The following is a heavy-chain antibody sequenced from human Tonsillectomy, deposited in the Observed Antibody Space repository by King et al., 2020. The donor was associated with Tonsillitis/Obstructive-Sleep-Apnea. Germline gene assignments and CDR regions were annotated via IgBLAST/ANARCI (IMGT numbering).Heavy chain of an antibody. CDR1: GFTFDDYG. J-gene: IGHJ6*02. CDR3: AREGHFSSTYYTGSGYYGMDV. CDR2: IHWHGGST. V-gene: IGHV3-20*04. D-gene: IGHD6-13*01. Sequence: VQLVESGGGVVRPGGSLRLSCSASGFTFDDYGMSWVRQAPGKGLEWVSNIHWHGGSTAYADSVKGRLTISRDNAKNSLYLQMDSLRAEDTDLYYCAREGHFSSTYYTGSGYYGMDVWGQGTTVTVSS.